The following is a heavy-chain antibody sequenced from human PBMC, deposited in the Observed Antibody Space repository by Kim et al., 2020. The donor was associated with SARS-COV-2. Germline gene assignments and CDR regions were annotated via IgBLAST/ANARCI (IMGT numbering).Heavy chain of an antibody. CDR2: IYYSGST. CDR3: ARRPEGGFDY. J-gene: IGHJ4*02. Sequence: SETLSLTCTVSGGSISSYYWSWIRQPPGKGLEWIGYIYYSGSTNYNPSLKSRVTISVDTSKNQFSLKLSSVTAADTAVYYCARRPEGGFDYWGQGTLVTVSS. CDR1: GGSISSYY. V-gene: IGHV4-59*08.